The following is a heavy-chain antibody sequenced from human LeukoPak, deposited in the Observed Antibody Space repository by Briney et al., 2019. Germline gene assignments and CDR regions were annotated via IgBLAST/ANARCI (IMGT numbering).Heavy chain of an antibody. V-gene: IGHV1-69*06. Sequence: ASVKVSCKASGGTFSSYAISWVRQAPGQGLEWMGGIIPIFGTANYAQKFQGRVTITADKSTSTAYMELSSLRSEDTAVYYCARVMNSSGWPTYYYYYMDVWGKGTTVTISS. CDR2: IIPIFGTA. CDR1: GGTFSSYA. CDR3: ARVMNSSGWPTYYYYYMDV. J-gene: IGHJ6*03. D-gene: IGHD6-19*01.